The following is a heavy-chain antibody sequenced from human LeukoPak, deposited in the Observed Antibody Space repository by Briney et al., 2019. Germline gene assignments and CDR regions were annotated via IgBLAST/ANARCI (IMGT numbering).Heavy chain of an antibody. V-gene: IGHV3-15*01. Sequence: TGGSLRLSCAASGFTFSNAWMSWVRQAPGKGLEWVGRIKSKTDGGTTDYAAPVKGRFTISRDDSKNTLYLQMNSLKTEDTAVYYCTTVSYGSGSCFDYWGQGTLVTVSS. J-gene: IGHJ4*02. CDR1: GFTFSNAW. CDR3: TTVSYGSGSCFDY. CDR2: IKSKTDGGTT. D-gene: IGHD3-10*01.